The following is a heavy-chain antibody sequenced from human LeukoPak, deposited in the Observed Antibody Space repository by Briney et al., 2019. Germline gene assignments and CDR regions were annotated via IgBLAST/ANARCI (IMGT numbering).Heavy chain of an antibody. CDR2: IYYTGTT. Sequence: SETLSLTCTVSGGSISGTYYWSWIRQPPGKGLEWIGYIYYTGTTDSNPSLKSRVTISLDTSKNQFSLNLSSVTAADTAVYYCARRWVYDKRAFDAWGQGTMATVSS. V-gene: IGHV4-59*08. CDR3: ARRWVYDKRAFDA. CDR1: GGSISGTYY. D-gene: IGHD3-16*01. J-gene: IGHJ3*01.